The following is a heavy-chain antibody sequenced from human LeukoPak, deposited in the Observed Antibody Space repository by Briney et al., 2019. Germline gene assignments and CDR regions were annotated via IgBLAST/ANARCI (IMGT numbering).Heavy chain of an antibody. Sequence: GGSLRLSCAASGFTFSSYAMSWVRQAPGKGLEWVSGISGSGGSTYYADSVKGRLTISRDNSKNTLYLQMNSLRAEDTAVYYCAKGLMSGYYDILTGLAWGQGTLVTVSS. CDR1: GFTFSSYA. CDR3: AKGLMSGYYDILTGLA. V-gene: IGHV3-23*01. D-gene: IGHD3-9*01. CDR2: ISGSGGST. J-gene: IGHJ5*02.